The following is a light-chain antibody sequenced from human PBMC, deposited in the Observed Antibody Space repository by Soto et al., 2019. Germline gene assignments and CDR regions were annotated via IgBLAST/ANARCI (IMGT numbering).Light chain of an antibody. Sequence: EIVLTQSPGTLSLSPGERATLSCRASQSVINSYLAWYQQKPGQAPRLLMYGASTRATGIPDRFTGSGSWTDFPLTISRLEPEDFAVYYCQQYGSSPNTFGQGTKVEIK. CDR2: GAS. CDR3: QQYGSSPNT. V-gene: IGKV3-20*01. CDR1: QSVINSY. J-gene: IGKJ1*01.